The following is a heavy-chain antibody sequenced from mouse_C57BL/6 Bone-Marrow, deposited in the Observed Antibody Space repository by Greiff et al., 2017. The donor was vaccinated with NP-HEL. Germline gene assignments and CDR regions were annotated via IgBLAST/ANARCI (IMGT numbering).Heavy chain of an antibody. D-gene: IGHD2-4*01. CDR2: ISDGGSYT. CDR1: GFTFSSYA. J-gene: IGHJ3*01. V-gene: IGHV5-4*01. Sequence: EVKLQESGGGLVKPGGSLKLSCAASGFTFSSYAMSWVRQTPEKRLEWVATISDGGSYTYYPDNVKGRFTISRDNAKNNLYLQRSHLKSEDTAMYYCARDHYDYDGTWFAYWGQGTLVTVSA. CDR3: ARDHYDYDGTWFAY.